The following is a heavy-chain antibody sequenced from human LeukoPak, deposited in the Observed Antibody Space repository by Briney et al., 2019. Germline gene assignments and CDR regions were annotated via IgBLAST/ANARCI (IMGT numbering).Heavy chain of an antibody. CDR2: IYYSGST. V-gene: IGHV4-59*01. Sequence: SETLSLTCTVSGGSISSYYWSWIRQPAGKGLEWIGYIYYSGSTNYNPSLKSRVTISVDTSKNQFSLKLSSVTAADTAVYYCARDSYGGTNAFDIWGQGTMVTVSS. CDR3: ARDSYGGTNAFDI. CDR1: GGSISSYY. D-gene: IGHD4-23*01. J-gene: IGHJ3*02.